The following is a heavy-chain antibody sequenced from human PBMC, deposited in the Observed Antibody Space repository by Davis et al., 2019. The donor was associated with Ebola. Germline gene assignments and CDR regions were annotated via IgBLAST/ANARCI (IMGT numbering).Heavy chain of an antibody. CDR1: GDSVTGGSGG. CDR3: ARGWLRSGLDV. D-gene: IGHD5-12*01. CDR2: TYYSSKWYD. Sequence: HPQTPSLTCAISGDSVTGGSGGWNWIRQSPSRGLEWLGRTYYSSKWYDGYAESVKSRINISPDTAKNQFSLHLNSVTPEDTAVYYCARGWLRSGLDVWGKGAAVTVSS. J-gene: IGHJ6*04. V-gene: IGHV6-1*01.